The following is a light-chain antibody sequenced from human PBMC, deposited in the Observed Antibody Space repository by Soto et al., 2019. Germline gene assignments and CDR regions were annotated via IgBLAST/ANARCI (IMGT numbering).Light chain of an antibody. J-gene: IGKJ2*01. CDR3: QQYGSSPPMFT. V-gene: IGKV3-20*01. CDR1: QSVDRSY. CDR2: GAS. Sequence: EGMLTQSPGTLSLSPGERATLSCRASQSVDRSYLAWYQQRPGQAPRLLIYGASSRATGIPDRFSGSGSGTDFTLTISRLEPEDFAVYFCQQYGSSPPMFTFGQGTKLEIK.